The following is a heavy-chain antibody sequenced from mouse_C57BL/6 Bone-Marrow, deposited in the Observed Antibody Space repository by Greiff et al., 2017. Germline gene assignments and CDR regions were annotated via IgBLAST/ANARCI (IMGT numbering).Heavy chain of an antibody. CDR1: GFTFSDYG. Sequence: VKVVESGGGLVKPGGSLKLSCAASGFTFSDYGMHWVRQAPEKGLEWVAYISSGSSTIYYADTVKGRFTISRDNAKNTLFLQMTRLRSEDTAMYYCARGDLCFYAMDYWGQGTSVTVSS. D-gene: IGHD1-1*01. V-gene: IGHV5-17*01. CDR3: ARGDLCFYAMDY. CDR2: ISSGSSTI. J-gene: IGHJ4*01.